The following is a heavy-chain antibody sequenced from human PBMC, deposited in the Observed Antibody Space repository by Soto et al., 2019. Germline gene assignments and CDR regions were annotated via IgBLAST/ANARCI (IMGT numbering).Heavy chain of an antibody. V-gene: IGHV5-51*01. CDR1: GYSFTSYW. D-gene: IGHD6-13*01. CDR3: ARSLTRYSSSWRSYGMDV. Sequence: PGESLKISCKGSGYSFTSYWIGWVRQMPGKGLEWMGIIYPGDSDTRYSPSFQGQVTISADKSISTAYLQWSSLKASDTAMYYCARSLTRYSSSWRSYGMDVWGQGTTVTVSS. CDR2: IYPGDSDT. J-gene: IGHJ6*02.